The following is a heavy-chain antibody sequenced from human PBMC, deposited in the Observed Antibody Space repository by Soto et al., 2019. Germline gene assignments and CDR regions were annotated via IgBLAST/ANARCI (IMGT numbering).Heavy chain of an antibody. CDR1: GFTFSSYA. CDR2: ISYDGSNK. CDR3: SRGLRSSSWPLDY. Sequence: QVQLVESGGGVVQPGRSLRLSCAASGFTFSSYAMHWVRQAPGKGLEWVAVISYDGSNKYYADSVKGRFTISRDNSKNTLYLQMNSLRADDTAVYYCSRGLRSSSWPLDYWGQGTLVTVSS. D-gene: IGHD6-13*01. V-gene: IGHV3-30-3*01. J-gene: IGHJ4*02.